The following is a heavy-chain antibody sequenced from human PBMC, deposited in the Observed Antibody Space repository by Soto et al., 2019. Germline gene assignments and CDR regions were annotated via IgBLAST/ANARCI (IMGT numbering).Heavy chain of an antibody. J-gene: IGHJ4*02. V-gene: IGHV3-66*01. CDR1: GFTVSSSY. CDR3: AKGGEFCTGGGCYPGSFDY. D-gene: IGHD2-15*01. CDR2: IYTGGNT. Sequence: EVQLVESGGGLVQPGGSLRLSCAASGFTVSSSYLSWVRQAPGKGLEWVSYIYTGGNTYYADSVKGRFSISRDNSQNTLFLHLNSLRAEDTAVYYCAKGGEFCTGGGCYPGSFDYWAQGTLVTVSA.